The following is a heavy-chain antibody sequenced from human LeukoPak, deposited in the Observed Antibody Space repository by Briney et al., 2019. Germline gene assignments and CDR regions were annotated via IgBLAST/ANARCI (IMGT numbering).Heavy chain of an antibody. CDR3: ARVSGGYSYGPQFDY. CDR2: ISAYNGNT. CDR1: GYTFTTYG. D-gene: IGHD5-18*01. V-gene: IGHV1-18*01. J-gene: IGHJ4*02. Sequence: ASVKVSCKASGYTFTTYGISWVRQAPGQGLEWMGWISAYNGNTNYAQKFQGRVTITADKSTSTAYMELSSLRSEDTAVYYCARVSGGYSYGPQFDYWGQGTLVTVSS.